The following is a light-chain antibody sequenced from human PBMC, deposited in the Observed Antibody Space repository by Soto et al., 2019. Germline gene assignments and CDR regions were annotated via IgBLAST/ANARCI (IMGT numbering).Light chain of an antibody. CDR1: QGVSSY. Sequence: IQMTQSPSSVSASVGDRVTITCRASQGVSSYLAWYQQKPGKAPKLLIYAASSLQSGVPPRFSGSGFGTDFTLTIDSLQPEDFATYYCQQANSFPIAFGQGTRLEIK. V-gene: IGKV1-12*01. J-gene: IGKJ5*01. CDR3: QQANSFPIA. CDR2: AAS.